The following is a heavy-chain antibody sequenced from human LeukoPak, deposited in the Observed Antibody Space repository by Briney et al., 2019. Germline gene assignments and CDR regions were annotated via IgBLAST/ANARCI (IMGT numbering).Heavy chain of an antibody. Sequence: SETLSLTCPVSGGSISSYYWSWIRQPPGEWLEWIGYIYYSGSTNYNPSLKSRVTISVDTSKNQFSLKLSSVTAADTAVYYCARDKVAVAGTGWFDPWGQGTLVTVSS. CDR3: ARDKVAVAGTGWFDP. V-gene: IGHV4-59*01. J-gene: IGHJ5*02. CDR2: IYYSGST. CDR1: GGSISSYY. D-gene: IGHD6-19*01.